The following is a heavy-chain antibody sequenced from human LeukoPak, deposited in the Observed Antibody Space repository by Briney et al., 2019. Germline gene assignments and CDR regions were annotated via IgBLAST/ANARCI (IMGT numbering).Heavy chain of an antibody. Sequence: GGSLRLSCAASGFTFDDYTMHWVRQAPGKGLEWVSLISWDGGSTYYADSVKGRFTISRDDSKSIAYLQMNSLKTEDTAVYYCTRGRYFVYWGQGTLVTVSS. D-gene: IGHD3-9*01. CDR3: TRGRYFVY. CDR1: GFTFDDYT. J-gene: IGHJ4*02. V-gene: IGHV3-43*01. CDR2: ISWDGGST.